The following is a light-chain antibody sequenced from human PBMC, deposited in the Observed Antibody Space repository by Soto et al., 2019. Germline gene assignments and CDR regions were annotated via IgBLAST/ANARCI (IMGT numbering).Light chain of an antibody. Sequence: EIVMTQSPATLSVSPGERVTLSCRASQSVSSNLAWYQQKPGQSPRLLIYGASTRATDIPATFTGSGSGTEFTLTISSLQSEDIAVYYCQQYNKWPQTFGQGTKVDNK. CDR3: QQYNKWPQT. CDR2: GAS. J-gene: IGKJ1*01. CDR1: QSVSSN. V-gene: IGKV3-15*01.